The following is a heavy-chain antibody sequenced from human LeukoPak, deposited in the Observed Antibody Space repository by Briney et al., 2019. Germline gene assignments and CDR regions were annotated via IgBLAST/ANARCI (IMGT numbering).Heavy chain of an antibody. Sequence: ASVKVSCKASGYTFTDYYMHWVRQAPGQGLEWMGWINPNTGGINCAQKSQGSVTMTRDTSINTAYMELNMLRSDDTAVYYCARGVRYSSGWYYFDSWGQGTLVTVSS. V-gene: IGHV1-2*02. J-gene: IGHJ4*02. CDR3: ARGVRYSSGWYYFDS. CDR2: INPNTGGI. D-gene: IGHD6-19*01. CDR1: GYTFTDYY.